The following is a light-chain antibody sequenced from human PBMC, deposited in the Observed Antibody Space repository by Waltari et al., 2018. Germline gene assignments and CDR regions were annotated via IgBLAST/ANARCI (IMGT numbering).Light chain of an antibody. J-gene: IGKJ2*01. CDR3: QQYVDSPPYT. CDR1: QSVRSN. Sequence: EIVMTQSPATLSVSPGDTVTLSCRASQSVRSNVVWYHQRPGRAPRLLIYGTSTRPTGVPARFSGSGSGTDFTLTISGLQSEDFGIHYCQQYVDSPPYTFGQGTKLEI. V-gene: IGKV3-15*01. CDR2: GTS.